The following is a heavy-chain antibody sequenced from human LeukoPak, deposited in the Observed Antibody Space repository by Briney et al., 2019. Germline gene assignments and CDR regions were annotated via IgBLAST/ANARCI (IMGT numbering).Heavy chain of an antibody. CDR2: IYYSGST. J-gene: IGHJ4*02. Sequence: SETLSLTCTVSGGSISSSSYYWGWIRQPPGKGLEWIGSIYYSGSTYYNPSLKSRFTISVDTSKNQFSLKLSSVTAADTAVYYCARHLGYSSGWYVDYFDYWGQGTLVTVSS. D-gene: IGHD6-19*01. V-gene: IGHV4-39*01. CDR1: GGSISSSSYY. CDR3: ARHLGYSSGWYVDYFDY.